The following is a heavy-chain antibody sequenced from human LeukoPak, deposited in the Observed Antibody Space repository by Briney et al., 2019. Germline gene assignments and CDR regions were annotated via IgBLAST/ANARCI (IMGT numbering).Heavy chain of an antibody. CDR3: ARGRPVLLWFGEPSSWFDP. CDR2: INHSGST. CDR1: GGSFSGYY. D-gene: IGHD3-10*01. J-gene: IGHJ5*02. V-gene: IGHV4-34*01. Sequence: SETLSLTCAVYGGSFSGYYWSWIRQPPGKGLEWIGEINHSGSTNYNPSLKSRVTISVDTSKNQFSLKLSSVTAADTAVYYCARGRPVLLWFGEPSSWFDPWGQGTLVTVSS.